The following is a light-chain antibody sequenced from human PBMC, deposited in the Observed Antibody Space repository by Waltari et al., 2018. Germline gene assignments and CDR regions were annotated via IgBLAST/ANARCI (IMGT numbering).Light chain of an antibody. CDR1: QSVTSNF. J-gene: IGKJ1*01. CDR2: GAS. CDR3: QQYGSSPAT. Sequence: EIVLTQSPGTLSLSPGERATLSFRASQSVTSNFLAWYQQKPGQAPRLLLYGASLRATGISDRIGGSGSGTDFTLTISRLEPEDFAVYYCQQYGSSPATFGQGTKVEIK. V-gene: IGKV3-20*01.